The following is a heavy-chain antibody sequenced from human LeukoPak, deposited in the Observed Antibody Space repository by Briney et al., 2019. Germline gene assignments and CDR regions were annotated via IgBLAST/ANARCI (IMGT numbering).Heavy chain of an antibody. D-gene: IGHD3-9*01. J-gene: IGHJ3*02. V-gene: IGHV4-39*07. CDR2: IYHSGST. CDR1: GGSISSSSYY. CDR3: ARRYFDWLPFDI. Sequence: SETLSLTCTVSGGSISSSSYYWGWIRQPPGKGLEWIGSIYHSGSTYYNPSLKGRVTISVDTSKNQFSLKLSSVTAADTAVYYCARRYFDWLPFDIWGQGTMVTVSS.